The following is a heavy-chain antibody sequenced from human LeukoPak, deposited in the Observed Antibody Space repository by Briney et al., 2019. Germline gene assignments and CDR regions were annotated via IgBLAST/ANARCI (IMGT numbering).Heavy chain of an antibody. CDR2: IKSKTDDGTT. V-gene: IGHV3-15*01. J-gene: IGHJ6*03. CDR1: GFTFSNAW. Sequence: GGSLRLSCAASGFTFSNAWMSWVRQAPGKGLEWVGRIKSKTDDGTTDYAAPVKGRFTISRDDSKNTLYLQMNSLKTEDTAVYYCTTDLYCSSTSCYFGYYYYMDVWGKGTTVTVSS. D-gene: IGHD2-2*01. CDR3: TTDLYCSSTSCYFGYYYYMDV.